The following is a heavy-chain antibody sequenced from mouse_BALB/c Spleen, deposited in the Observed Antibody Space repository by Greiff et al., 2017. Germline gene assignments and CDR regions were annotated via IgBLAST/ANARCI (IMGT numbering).Heavy chain of an antibody. D-gene: IGHD2-4*01. V-gene: IGHV5-6*01. CDR1: GFTFSGYG. Sequence: EVMLVESGGDLVKPGGSLKLSCAASGFTFSGYGMSWVRQTPDKRLEWVATISSCGSYTYYPDSVKGRFTISRDNAKNTLYLQMSSLKSEDTAMYYCASGDYDYDGWFAYWGQGTLVTVSA. CDR2: ISSCGSYT. CDR3: ASGDYDYDGWFAY. J-gene: IGHJ3*01.